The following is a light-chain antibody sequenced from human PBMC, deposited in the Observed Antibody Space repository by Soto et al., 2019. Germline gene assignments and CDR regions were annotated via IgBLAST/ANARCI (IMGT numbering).Light chain of an antibody. CDR2: DAS. CDR1: QSISSW. V-gene: IGKV1-5*01. J-gene: IGKJ1*01. Sequence: DIQMTQSPSTLSASVGDRVTITCRASQSISSWLAWYQQKPGKAPKLLIYDASVLASGVPSRLSGSGSGTEFTLTISSLQPDDFATYYCQQYNSYSTFGQGTKVDIK. CDR3: QQYNSYST.